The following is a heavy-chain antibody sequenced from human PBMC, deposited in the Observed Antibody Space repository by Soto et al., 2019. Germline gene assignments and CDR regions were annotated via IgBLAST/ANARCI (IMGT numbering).Heavy chain of an antibody. Sequence: QVQLVQSGAEVKKPGASVKVSCKASGYTFTGYYMHWVRQAPGQGLEWMGWINPNSGGTNYAQKFQGWFTMTRDTSISPAYMELSRLRSDDTAVYYCARGSSSWSNYYYDGMDVWGQGTTVTVS. CDR3: ARGSSSWSNYYYDGMDV. J-gene: IGHJ6*02. CDR2: INPNSGGT. V-gene: IGHV1-2*04. D-gene: IGHD6-13*01. CDR1: GYTFTGYY.